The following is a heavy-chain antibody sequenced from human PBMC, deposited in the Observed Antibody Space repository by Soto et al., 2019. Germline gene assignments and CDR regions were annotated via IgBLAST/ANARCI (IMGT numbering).Heavy chain of an antibody. CDR3: ARENYYDSSGYYPHAFDI. CDR2: ISYDGSNK. CDR1: GFTFSSYA. Sequence: TGGSLRLSCAASGFTFSSYAMHWVRQAPGKGLEWVAVISYDGSNKYYADSVKGRFTISRDNSKNTLYLQMNSLRAEDTAVYYCARENYYDSSGYYPHAFDIWGQGTMVTV. D-gene: IGHD3-22*01. J-gene: IGHJ3*02. V-gene: IGHV3-30-3*01.